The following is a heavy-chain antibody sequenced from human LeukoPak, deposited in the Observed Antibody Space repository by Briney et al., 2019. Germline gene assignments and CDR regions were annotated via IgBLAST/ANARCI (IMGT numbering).Heavy chain of an antibody. V-gene: IGHV4-59*12. D-gene: IGHD2-2*01. CDR3: ARGEPADHHFDY. CDR1: GGSISSYY. J-gene: IGHJ4*02. CDR2: IYHSGST. Sequence: SETLSLTCTVSGGSISSYYWSWIRQPPGKGLEWIGYIYHSGSTYYNPSLKSRVTISVDRSKNQFSLKLSSVTAADTAVYYCARGEPADHHFDYWGQGTLVTVSS.